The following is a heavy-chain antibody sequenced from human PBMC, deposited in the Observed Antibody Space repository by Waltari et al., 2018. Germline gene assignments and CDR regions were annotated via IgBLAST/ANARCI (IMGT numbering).Heavy chain of an antibody. CDR2: IYYSGST. CDR3: ARERITIFGVADYFDY. D-gene: IGHD3-3*01. Sequence: QLQLQESGPGLVKPSETLSLTCTVSGGSISSSSYYWGWIRQPPGKGLEWIGSIYYSGSTYDNPSLKRRVTISVDTSKNQFSLKLSSVTAADTAVYYCARERITIFGVADYFDYWGQGTLVTVSS. J-gene: IGHJ4*02. CDR1: GGSISSSSYY. V-gene: IGHV4-39*07.